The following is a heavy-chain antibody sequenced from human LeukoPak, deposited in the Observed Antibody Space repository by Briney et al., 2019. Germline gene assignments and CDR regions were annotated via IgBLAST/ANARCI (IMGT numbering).Heavy chain of an antibody. CDR3: ARLPTVTFFDY. D-gene: IGHD4-17*01. CDR2: IYTSGST. V-gene: IGHV4-61*02. Sequence: SETLSLTCTVSGGSISSGSYYWSWIRQPAGKGLEWIGRIYTSGSTNYNPSLKSRVTISVDTSKTQSSLRLSSVTAADTAVYYCARLPTVTFFDYWGQGTLVTVSS. CDR1: GGSISSGSYY. J-gene: IGHJ4*02.